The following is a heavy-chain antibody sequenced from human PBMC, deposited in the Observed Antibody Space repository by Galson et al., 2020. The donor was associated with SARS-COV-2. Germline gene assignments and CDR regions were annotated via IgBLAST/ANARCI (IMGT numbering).Heavy chain of an antibody. V-gene: IGHV3-21*01. CDR1: GFTFSSYS. CDR2: ISSSSSYI. Sequence: GGSLRLSCAASGFTFSSYSMNWVRQAPGKGLEWVSSISSSSSYIYYADSVKGRFTISRDNAKNSLYLQMNSLRAEDTAVYYCAVEREAIAVAVTFGYWGQGTLVTVAS. D-gene: IGHD6-19*01. CDR3: AVEREAIAVAVTFGY. J-gene: IGHJ4*02.